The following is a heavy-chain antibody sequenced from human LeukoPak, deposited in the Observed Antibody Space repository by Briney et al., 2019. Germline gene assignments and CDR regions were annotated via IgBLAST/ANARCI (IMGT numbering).Heavy chain of an antibody. V-gene: IGHV3-48*04. J-gene: IGHJ4*02. CDR1: GFTFSYYS. CDR3: ARGYSSSWYSN. D-gene: IGHD6-13*01. CDR2: ISSTSSTI. Sequence: GGSLRLSCAASGFTFSYYSMNWVRQAPGKGLEWVSYISSTSSTIYYADSVQGRFTISRDNAKNSLYLQMNSLRAEDTAVYYCARGYSSSWYSNWGQGTLVTVSS.